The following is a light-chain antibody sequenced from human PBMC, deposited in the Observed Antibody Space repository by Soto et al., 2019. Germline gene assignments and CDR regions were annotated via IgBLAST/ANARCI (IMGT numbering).Light chain of an antibody. CDR1: QSISSW. J-gene: IGKJ5*01. V-gene: IGKV1-5*01. CDR3: QQINSYPH. CDR2: DAS. Sequence: DIQMTEAHCAGSASVGGRVTITCRASQSISSWLAWYQQKPGKAPKLLIYDASSLESGVPSRFSGSGSGTEFTLTISSLQPEDFATYYCQQINSYPHFGQGTRLEIK.